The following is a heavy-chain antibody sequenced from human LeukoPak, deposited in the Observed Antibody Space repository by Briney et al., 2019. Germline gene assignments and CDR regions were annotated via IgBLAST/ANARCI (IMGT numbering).Heavy chain of an antibody. Sequence: PGGSLRLSFAASGFTFSIYWMSWVRQAPGKGLEWVANIKEDGSEKYYVDSVKGRFTISRDNAKKSLYLQMNSLRDEETAVYYCARVRSRYCMDVWGKGTTVTVSS. V-gene: IGHV3-7*04. J-gene: IGHJ6*03. CDR1: GFTFSIYW. CDR3: ARVRSRYCMDV. CDR2: IKEDGSEK.